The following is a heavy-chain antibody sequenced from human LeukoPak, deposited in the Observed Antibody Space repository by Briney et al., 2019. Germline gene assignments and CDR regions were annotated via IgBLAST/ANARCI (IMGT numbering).Heavy chain of an antibody. CDR1: GFTFSSYS. CDR2: ISSSSSTI. CDR3: AREPYGDPRSDEQGC. V-gene: IGHV3-48*01. D-gene: IGHD4-17*01. Sequence: GGSLRLSCAASGFTFSSYSMNWVRQAPGKGLEWVSYISSSSSTIYYADSVKGRFTISRDNAKNSLYLQMNSLRAEDTAVYYCAREPYGDPRSDEQGCWGQGTLVTVSS. J-gene: IGHJ4*02.